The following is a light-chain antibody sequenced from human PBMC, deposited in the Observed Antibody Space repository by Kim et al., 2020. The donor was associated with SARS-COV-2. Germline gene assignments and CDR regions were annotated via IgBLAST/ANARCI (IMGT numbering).Light chain of an antibody. V-gene: IGKV1-39*01. J-gene: IGKJ2*01. CDR3: QQTYRLSS. CDR2: AAS. Sequence: LSASVGDRVIITCRTSDTVVTYLNWYQQKPGNAPRLLIYAASKLQTGVPSRFSGSGYGTHFTLTISDLQPDDFATYYCQQTYRLSSFGAGTKLEI. CDR1: DTVVTY.